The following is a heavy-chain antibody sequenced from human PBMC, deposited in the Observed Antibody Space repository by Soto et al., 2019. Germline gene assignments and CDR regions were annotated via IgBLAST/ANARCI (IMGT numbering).Heavy chain of an antibody. D-gene: IGHD6-19*01. Sequence: EVQLLESGGGLVQSGGSLRLSCAASGFTFSSYAMSWVRQAPGKGLEWVSAISGSGGSTYYADSVKGRFTISRDNSKNTLYLQMNSLRAEDTAAYYCARRSSGWYFDYWGQGTLVTVSS. J-gene: IGHJ4*02. CDR1: GFTFSSYA. CDR3: ARRSSGWYFDY. V-gene: IGHV3-23*01. CDR2: ISGSGGST.